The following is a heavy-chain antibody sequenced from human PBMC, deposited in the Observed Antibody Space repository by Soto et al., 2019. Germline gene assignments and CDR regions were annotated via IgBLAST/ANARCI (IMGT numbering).Heavy chain of an antibody. CDR2: IYYSGST. CDR3: ASLEGKHRAFDY. CDR1: VGSISSSSYY. Sequence: QLQLQESGPGLVKPSETLSLTCTASVGSISSSSYYWGWIRQPPGKGLEWIGSIYYSGSTYYNPSLKSRVTISVDTSKNQFSLKLSSVTAADTAVYYCASLEGKHRAFDYWGQGTLVTVSS. D-gene: IGHD1-1*01. V-gene: IGHV4-39*01. J-gene: IGHJ4*02.